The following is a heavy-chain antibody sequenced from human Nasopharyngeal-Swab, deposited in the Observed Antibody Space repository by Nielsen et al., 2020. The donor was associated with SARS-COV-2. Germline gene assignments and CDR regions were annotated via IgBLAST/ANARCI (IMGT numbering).Heavy chain of an antibody. CDR1: GGSFSGYY. CDR3: ARGGCRQSGWSTRGGCYFDY. J-gene: IGHJ4*02. CDR2: INHSGST. Sequence: SQTLSLTGAVYGGSFSGYYWSWIRQPPGKGLEWIGEINHSGSTNYNPSLKSRVTISVDTSKNQFSLKLSSVTAADTAVYYCARGGCRQSGWSTRGGCYFDYWGQGTLVTVSS. V-gene: IGHV4-34*01. D-gene: IGHD6-19*01.